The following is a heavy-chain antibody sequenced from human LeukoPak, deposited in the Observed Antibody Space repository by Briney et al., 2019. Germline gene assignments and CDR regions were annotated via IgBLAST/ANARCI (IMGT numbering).Heavy chain of an antibody. CDR2: INAGNGNT. Sequence: GASVKVSCKASGYTFTSYAMHWVRQAPGQRLEWLGWINAGNGNTKYSQKFQGRVTITRDTSASTAYMELSSLRSEDTAVYYCARRPLPGSSSPIDYWGQGTLVTVSS. J-gene: IGHJ4*02. D-gene: IGHD6-13*01. CDR3: ARRPLPGSSSPIDY. CDR1: GYTFTSYA. V-gene: IGHV1-3*01.